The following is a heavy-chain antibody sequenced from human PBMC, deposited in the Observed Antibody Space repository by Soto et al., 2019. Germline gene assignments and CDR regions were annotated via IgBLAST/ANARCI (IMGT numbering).Heavy chain of an antibody. V-gene: IGHV1-69*06. CDR3: ARSWGSGSFPIDY. D-gene: IGHD3-10*01. Sequence: SVKFSCKASGGTFSSYAISWVRQAPGQGLEWMGGIIPIFGTANYAQKFQGRVTITADKSTSTAYMELSSLRSEDTAVYYCARSWGSGSFPIDYGGQGTLVNVSS. J-gene: IGHJ4*02. CDR1: GGTFSSYA. CDR2: IIPIFGTA.